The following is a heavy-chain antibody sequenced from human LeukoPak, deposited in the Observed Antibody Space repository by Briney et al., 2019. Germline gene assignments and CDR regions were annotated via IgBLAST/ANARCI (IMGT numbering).Heavy chain of an antibody. CDR3: AKEDGDYYYFDY. J-gene: IGHJ4*02. Sequence: PGRSLRLSCAASGFTFDDYAMHWVRQAPGKGLEWVSGISWNSGSIGYADSVKGRFTISRDNAKNSLYLQMNSLRAEDTALYYCAKEDGDYYYFDYWGQGTLVTVSS. CDR1: GFTFDDYA. D-gene: IGHD4-17*01. CDR2: ISWNSGSI. V-gene: IGHV3-9*01.